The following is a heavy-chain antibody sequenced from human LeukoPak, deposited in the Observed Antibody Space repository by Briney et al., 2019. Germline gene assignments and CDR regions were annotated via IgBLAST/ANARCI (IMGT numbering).Heavy chain of an antibody. Sequence: ASVKVSCKASGYTFTSYGTSWVRQAPGQGLEWMGWISAYNGNTNYAQKFQGRVTMTRDTSISTAYMELSRLRSDDTAVYYCARGRMIVVVQDAFDIWGQGTMVIVSS. CDR2: ISAYNGNT. D-gene: IGHD3-22*01. CDR1: GYTFTSYG. J-gene: IGHJ3*02. CDR3: ARGRMIVVVQDAFDI. V-gene: IGHV1-18*01.